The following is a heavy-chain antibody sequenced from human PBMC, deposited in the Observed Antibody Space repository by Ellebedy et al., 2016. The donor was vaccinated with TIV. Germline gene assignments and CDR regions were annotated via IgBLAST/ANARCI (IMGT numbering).Heavy chain of an antibody. CDR1: ACSISRYY. CDR3: ARVHPGWFGEGNWFDP. D-gene: IGHD3-10*01. J-gene: IGHJ5*02. Sequence: MPSETLSLTCTVSACSISRYYWSWTRQPPGKGLEWIGYIYYSGSTNYNPSLKSRVTISVDTSKNQFSLKLSSVTAADTAVYYCARVHPGWFGEGNWFDPWGQGTLVTVSS. V-gene: IGHV4-59*01. CDR2: IYYSGST.